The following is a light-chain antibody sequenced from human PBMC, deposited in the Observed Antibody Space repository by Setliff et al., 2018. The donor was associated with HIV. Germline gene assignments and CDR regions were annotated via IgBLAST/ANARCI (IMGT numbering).Light chain of an antibody. J-gene: IGLJ2*01. Sequence: QSVLTQPASVSGSPGQSITISCTGTSSDVGTYNLVSWYQQHPGKAPKLMIYEDSKRPSGVSNRFSGSKSGNTASLKISGLQAEDEADYYCCSYADSTAPVVVGGGTK. CDR3: CSYADSTAPVV. V-gene: IGLV2-23*01. CDR1: SSDVGTYNL. CDR2: EDS.